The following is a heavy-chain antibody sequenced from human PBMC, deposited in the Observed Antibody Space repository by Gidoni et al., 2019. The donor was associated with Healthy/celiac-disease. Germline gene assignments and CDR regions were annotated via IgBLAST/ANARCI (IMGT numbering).Heavy chain of an antibody. J-gene: IGHJ4*02. V-gene: IGHV1-18*04. CDR3: ARHYSSDWPSDY. Sequence: QVQLVQSGAEVKKPGASVKVSCKASGYTFTSYGISWVRQAPGQGLEWMGWISAYNGHTTYTQKLQGRVTMSSDTSTSTAYILLRSLRSDDTAVYYCARHYSSDWPSDYWGQGTLVTVSS. CDR2: ISAYNGHT. CDR1: GYTFTSYG. D-gene: IGHD6-19*01.